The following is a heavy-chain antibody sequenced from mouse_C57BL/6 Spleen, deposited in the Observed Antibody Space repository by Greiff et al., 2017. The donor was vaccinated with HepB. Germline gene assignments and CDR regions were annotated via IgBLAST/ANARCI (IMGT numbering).Heavy chain of an antibody. CDR3: ARGGSSDYFDY. CDR2: IDPSDSYT. CDR1: GYTFTSYW. J-gene: IGHJ2*01. D-gene: IGHD1-1*01. Sequence: VQLQQPGAELVRPGPSVKLSCKASGYTFTSYWMHWVKQRPGQGLEWIGVIDPSDSYTNYNQKFKGKATLTVDTSSSTAYMQLSSLTSEDSAVYYCARGGSSDYFDYWGQGTTLTVSS. V-gene: IGHV1-59*01.